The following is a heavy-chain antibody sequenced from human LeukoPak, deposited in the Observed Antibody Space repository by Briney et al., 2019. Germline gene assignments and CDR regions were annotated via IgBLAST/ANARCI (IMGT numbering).Heavy chain of an antibody. J-gene: IGHJ4*02. CDR1: GYTLTELS. D-gene: IGHD3-22*01. CDR3: ATRSPSYHYDSSGYYFFDY. V-gene: IGHV1-24*01. Sequence: GASVKVSCKVSGYTLTELSMHWVRQAPGKGLEWMGGFDPEDGETIYAQKFQGRVTMTEDTSTDTAYMELSSLRSEDTAVYYCATRSPSYHYDSSGYYFFDYWGQGTLVTVSS. CDR2: FDPEDGET.